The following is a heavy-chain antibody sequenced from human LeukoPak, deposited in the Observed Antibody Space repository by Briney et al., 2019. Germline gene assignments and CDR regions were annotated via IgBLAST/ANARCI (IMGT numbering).Heavy chain of an antibody. CDR3: ARASMCSGGSCYYLFDY. CDR1: GYTLTELS. CDR2: FDPEDGET. V-gene: IGHV1-24*01. Sequence: ASVKVSCKVSGYTLTELSMHWVRQAPGKGLEWMGGFDPEDGETIYAQKFQGRVTMTEDTSTDTAYMELSSLRSEDTAVYYCARASMCSGGSCYYLFDYWGQGTLVTVSS. D-gene: IGHD2-15*01. J-gene: IGHJ4*02.